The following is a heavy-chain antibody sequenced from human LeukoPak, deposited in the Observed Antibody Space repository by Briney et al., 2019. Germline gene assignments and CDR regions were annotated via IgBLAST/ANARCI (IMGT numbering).Heavy chain of an antibody. V-gene: IGHV3-7*01. Sequence: GGSLRLSCAASGFTFSSYAMHWVRQAPGKGLEWVANIKQDGSEKYYVDSVKGRFTISRDNAKNSLYLQMNSLRAEDTAVYYCARDRITMIVAKDDAFDIWGQGTMVTVSS. D-gene: IGHD3-22*01. CDR1: GFTFSSYA. CDR2: IKQDGSEK. J-gene: IGHJ3*02. CDR3: ARDRITMIVAKDDAFDI.